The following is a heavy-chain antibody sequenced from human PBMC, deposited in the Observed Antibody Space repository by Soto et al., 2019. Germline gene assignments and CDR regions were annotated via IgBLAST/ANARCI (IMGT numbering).Heavy chain of an antibody. CDR1: GGSISSYY. D-gene: IGHD3-10*01. J-gene: IGHJ3*02. CDR3: ARHADYYGSGSYPAFDI. V-gene: IGHV4-59*08. CDR2: IYYSGST. Sequence: SETLSLTCTVSGGSISSYYWSWIRQPPGKGLEWIGYIYYSGSTNYNPSLKSRVTISVDTSKNQFSLKLSSVTAADTAVYYCARHADYYGSGSYPAFDIWGQGTMVTVSS.